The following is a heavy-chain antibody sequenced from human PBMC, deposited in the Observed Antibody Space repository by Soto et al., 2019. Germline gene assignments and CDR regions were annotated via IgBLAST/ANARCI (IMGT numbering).Heavy chain of an antibody. Sequence: GGSLRLSCAASGFTFSSYAMHWVRQAPGKGLEWVALISYDGSNKYFADSVKGRFTISRDNSKNTLYLQMNSLRAEDTAVYYCAIDFHMYSSLRNDDWGQRTLVTVSS. CDR1: GFTFSSYA. V-gene: IGHV3-30-3*01. D-gene: IGHD1-26*01. J-gene: IGHJ4*02. CDR2: ISYDGSNK. CDR3: AIDFHMYSSLRNDD.